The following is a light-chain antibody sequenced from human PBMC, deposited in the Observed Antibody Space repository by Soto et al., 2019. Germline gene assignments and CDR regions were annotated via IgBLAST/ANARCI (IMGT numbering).Light chain of an antibody. CDR3: NSYADSNTYL. CDR1: SSDVGRYDY. CDR2: DVS. Sequence: SVLTQPPSASGSPGQSATISCTGTSSDVGRYDYVSWYQHHPGKAPKLIIYDVSQRPSGVPDRFSGSKSGNTASLTVSGLQAEDEADYYCNSYADSNTYLFGPGTKVTVL. J-gene: IGLJ1*01. V-gene: IGLV2-8*01.